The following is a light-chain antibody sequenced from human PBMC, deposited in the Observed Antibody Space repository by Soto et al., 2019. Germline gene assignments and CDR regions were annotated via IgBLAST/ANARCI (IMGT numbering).Light chain of an antibody. CDR3: AAWDDSLYNWL. V-gene: IGLV1-44*01. Sequence: QPVLTQPPSASGTPGQRVTISCSGTSSNIGNNSVNWYQQLPGTAPRLLIYGDNQRPSGVPDRFSGSKSGTSASLAISGLQSKDESDYYCAAWDDSLYNWLFGGGTKVTVL. CDR2: GDN. CDR1: SSNIGNNS. J-gene: IGLJ3*02.